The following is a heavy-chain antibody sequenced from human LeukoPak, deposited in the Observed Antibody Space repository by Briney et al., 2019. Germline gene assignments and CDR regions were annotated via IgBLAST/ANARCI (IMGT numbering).Heavy chain of an antibody. D-gene: IGHD3-10*01. CDR1: GGSISSHYY. CDR3: ARQYGSGSAYTPVVDL. J-gene: IGHJ4*02. V-gene: IGHV4-39*01. Sequence: SETLSLTCTVSGGSISSHYYWIWIRQPPGKGLEWIGSIYYGGSTYYNPSLKSRVTISVDTSKNQFSLKLSSLTAAETAVYYCARQYGSGSAYTPVVDLWGQGTLVTVSS. CDR2: IYYGGST.